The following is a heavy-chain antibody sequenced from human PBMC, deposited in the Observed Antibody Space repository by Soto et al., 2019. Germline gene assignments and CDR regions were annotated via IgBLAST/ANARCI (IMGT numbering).Heavy chain of an antibody. CDR3: ARRLDEDSSGFEGGGMDV. CDR2: IYYSGST. Sequence: SETLSLTCTVSGVSISSGGYYWIWIRQHPGKGLEWIGYIYYSGSTYYNPSLKSRVTISVDTSKNQFSLRLSSVTAADTAVYYCARRLDEDSSGFEGGGMDVWGQGTTVSVAS. V-gene: IGHV4-31*03. D-gene: IGHD3-22*01. J-gene: IGHJ6*02. CDR1: GVSISSGGYY.